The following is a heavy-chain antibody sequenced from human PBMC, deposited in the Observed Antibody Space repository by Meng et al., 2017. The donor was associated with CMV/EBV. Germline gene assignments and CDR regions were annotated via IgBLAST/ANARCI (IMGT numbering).Heavy chain of an antibody. Sequence: ASVKVSCKTSGYTFTRFHMHWVRQAPGQGLEWMGKIIPSSGSTTYAPRFQGRVTMTRDTSTSTVYMELNSLRSEDTEVYSCARDYGDYVFDYWVQGTLVTVSS. CDR1: GYTFTRFH. D-gene: IGHD4-17*01. CDR2: IIPSSGST. J-gene: IGHJ4*02. CDR3: ARDYGDYVFDY. V-gene: IGHV1-46*01.